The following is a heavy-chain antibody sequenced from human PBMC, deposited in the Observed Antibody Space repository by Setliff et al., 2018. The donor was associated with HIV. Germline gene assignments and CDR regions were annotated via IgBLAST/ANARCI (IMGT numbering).Heavy chain of an antibody. CDR2: INPSGGSS. CDR3: ARDRVRITIFGANDASDI. D-gene: IGHD3-3*01. CDR1: GYTFTSYY. V-gene: IGHV1-46*01. J-gene: IGHJ3*02. Sequence: ASVKVSCKASGYTFTSYYMNWVRQAPGQGLEWMGIINPSGGSSTYTQKFQGRVAMTRDTSTSTVYMELSSLRSEDTAVYYCARDRVRITIFGANDASDIWGQGTMVTVSS.